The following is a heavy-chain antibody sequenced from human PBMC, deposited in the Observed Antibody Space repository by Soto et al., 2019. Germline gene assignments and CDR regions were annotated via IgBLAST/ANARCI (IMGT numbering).Heavy chain of an antibody. Sequence: ASVKVSCKTSGDTFTDSSMHWVRQAPGQGLEWMGWINLNSGDTNYAEKFRGRVTMSRDTSIITAYMELTRLKSDDTAVYYCARDLGGYDLYGPDTWGQGTLVTVSS. V-gene: IGHV1-2*02. CDR1: GDTFTDSS. J-gene: IGHJ5*02. CDR3: ARDLGGYDLYGPDT. D-gene: IGHD5-12*01. CDR2: INLNSGDT.